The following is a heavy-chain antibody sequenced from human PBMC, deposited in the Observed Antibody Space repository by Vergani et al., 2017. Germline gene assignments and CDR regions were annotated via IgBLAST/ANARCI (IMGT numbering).Heavy chain of an antibody. V-gene: IGHV3-7*01. D-gene: IGHD6-19*01. J-gene: IGHJ4*02. CDR1: GFTFSNYW. Sequence: EVQLVESGGGLVQPGGSLRLSCAASGFTFSNYWMAWVRQAPGKGLEWVANINEVGGGKSYLGSVKGRFTISRDNTKNSLYLQINSLRADDTAVYYCARVGKRGWDFDYWGQGTLITVSS. CDR3: ARVGKRGWDFDY. CDR2: INEVGGGK.